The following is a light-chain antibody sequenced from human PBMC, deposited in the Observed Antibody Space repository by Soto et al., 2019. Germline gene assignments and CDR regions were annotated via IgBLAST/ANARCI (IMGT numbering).Light chain of an antibody. Sequence: DIVLTQSPATLSLSPGDRATLSCRASQSISTSLAWYQHKPGQAPRLVIYDASKRAAGVPASVGGSGSGTEFTLIISNREDEDLGTYYCYQRSACPYTFGPGTNLDI. J-gene: IGKJ2*01. CDR2: DAS. CDR1: QSISTS. V-gene: IGKV3-11*01. CDR3: YQRSACPYT.